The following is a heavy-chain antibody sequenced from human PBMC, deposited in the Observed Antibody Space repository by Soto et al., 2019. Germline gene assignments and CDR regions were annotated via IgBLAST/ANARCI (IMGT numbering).Heavy chain of an antibody. D-gene: IGHD1-26*01. V-gene: IGHV1-18*01. CDR1: GFTFNTYV. CDR2: ISVYHGNT. CDR3: ERGGSGSYRMFEY. J-gene: IGHJ4*02. Sequence: QVQLVQSGAEVKKPWASVTVSCQASGFTFNTYVITWVRQAPGQGLEWLGWISVYHGNTNYAQKVQGRVTMTTDTSTSTAYMALRSLRSDGTAVYYCERGGSGSYRMFEYWGQGTLVTVSS.